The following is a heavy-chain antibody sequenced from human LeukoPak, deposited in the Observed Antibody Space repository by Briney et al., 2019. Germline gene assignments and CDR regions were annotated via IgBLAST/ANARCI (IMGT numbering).Heavy chain of an antibody. J-gene: IGHJ4*02. CDR2: IKQDGSEI. D-gene: IGHD3-10*01. V-gene: IGHV3-7*03. CDR3: VRALWSGESFFDY. Sequence: GGSLRLSCAASGFTFSGYWMTWVRQAPGKGLEWVANIKQDGSEIYTADSLKGRFTISRDNANNFLHLQMNSLRAEDTAIYFCVRALWSGESFFDYWGQGTLVTVSS. CDR1: GFTFSGYW.